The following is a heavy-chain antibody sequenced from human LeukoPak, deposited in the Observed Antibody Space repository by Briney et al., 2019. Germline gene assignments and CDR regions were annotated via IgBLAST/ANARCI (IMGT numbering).Heavy chain of an antibody. CDR2: MSHNRGT. Sequence: PSETLSLTCAVSGQSISTGYYWGWIRQPPGKGLEWIGSMSHNRGTYYNPSLKSRVTISMDTSKNQISLRLTSVTAADTAVYYCASYYASGVSAYNYYGMDVWGKGTTVTVSS. CDR3: ASYYASGVSAYNYYGMDV. J-gene: IGHJ6*04. V-gene: IGHV4-38-2*01. D-gene: IGHD3-10*01. CDR1: GQSISTGYY.